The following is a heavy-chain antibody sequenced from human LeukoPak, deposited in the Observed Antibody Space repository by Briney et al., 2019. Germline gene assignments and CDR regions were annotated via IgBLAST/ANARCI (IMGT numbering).Heavy chain of an antibody. V-gene: IGHV3-48*03. J-gene: IGHJ4*02. CDR2: ISSSGSTI. D-gene: IGHD2-2*01. CDR1: GFTFSSYE. Sequence: GGSLRLSCAASGFTFSSYEMNWVRQAPGKGLEWVSYISSSGSTIYYADSVKGRFTISRDNAKNSLYLQMNSLRAEDTAVYYCARVLPGTSRQLDYWGQGTLVTVSS. CDR3: ARVLPGTSRQLDY.